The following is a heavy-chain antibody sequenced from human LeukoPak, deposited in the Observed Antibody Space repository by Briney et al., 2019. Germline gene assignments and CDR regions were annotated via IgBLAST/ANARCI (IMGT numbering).Heavy chain of an antibody. CDR3: ARASSSWLVDY. CDR1: GFTFSSHW. V-gene: IGHV3-7*01. J-gene: IGHJ4*02. D-gene: IGHD6-13*01. Sequence: PGGSLRLSCAASGFTFSSHWMSWVRQAPGKGLEWVANIKKDGSEKYYVDAVKGRFTISRDNAKTSLYLQMNSLRAEDTAVYYCARASSSWLVDYWGQGTLVTVSS. CDR2: IKKDGSEK.